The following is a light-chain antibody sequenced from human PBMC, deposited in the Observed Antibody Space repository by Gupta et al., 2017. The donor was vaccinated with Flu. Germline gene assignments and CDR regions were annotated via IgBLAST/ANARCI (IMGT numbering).Light chain of an antibody. Sequence: QSAPTQPRSVSGSPGQSVTISCTGSSYDIGGSNRVSWYQQRPGAAPKLSLYEVTERPSGVPDRFSGSKSGKTASLTISGLQAADEADYYCSSQHAGRVTWVFGTGTTVSVL. CDR3: SSQHAGRVTWV. J-gene: IGLJ1*01. CDR1: SYDIGGSNR. V-gene: IGLV2-11*01. CDR2: EVT.